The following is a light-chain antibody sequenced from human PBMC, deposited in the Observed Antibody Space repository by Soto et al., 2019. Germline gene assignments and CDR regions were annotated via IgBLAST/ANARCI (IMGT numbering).Light chain of an antibody. CDR1: SSDVGNYKY. CDR3: FSYPSSATYV. Sequence: QSALTQPASVSGSPGQSITISCTGTSSDVGNYKYVSWYQQHPGKAPKLMIYEVSNRPSGVSNRFSGSKSGNTASLTISGLQAEDETDYYCFSYPSSATYVFGTATKV. V-gene: IGLV2-14*01. CDR2: EVS. J-gene: IGLJ1*01.